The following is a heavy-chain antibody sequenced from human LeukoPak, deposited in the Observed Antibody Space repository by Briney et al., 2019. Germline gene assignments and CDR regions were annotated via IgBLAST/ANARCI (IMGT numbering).Heavy chain of an antibody. CDR1: GFTFSSYA. CDR3: AKDLDNSGYYYFGVGAPGY. Sequence: GGSLRLSCAASGFTFSSYAMSWVRQAPGKGLEWVSAISGSGGSTYYADSVKGRFTISRDNSENTLYLHMNSLRAEDTAVYYCAKDLDNSGYYYFGVGAPGYWGQGTLVTVSS. J-gene: IGHJ4*02. CDR2: ISGSGGST. D-gene: IGHD3-22*01. V-gene: IGHV3-23*01.